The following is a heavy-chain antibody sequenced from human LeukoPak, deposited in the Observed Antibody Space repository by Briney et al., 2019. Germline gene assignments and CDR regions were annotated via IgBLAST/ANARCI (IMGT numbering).Heavy chain of an antibody. Sequence: PGRSLRLSCAASGFTFSSYGMHWVRQAPGKGLEWEAVISYDGSNKYYADSVKGRFTISRDNSKNTLYLQMNSLRAEDTAVYYCARGVGIAVASWFDPWGQGTLVTVSS. CDR3: ARGVGIAVASWFDP. J-gene: IGHJ5*02. CDR1: GFTFSSYG. CDR2: ISYDGSNK. V-gene: IGHV3-30*03. D-gene: IGHD6-19*01.